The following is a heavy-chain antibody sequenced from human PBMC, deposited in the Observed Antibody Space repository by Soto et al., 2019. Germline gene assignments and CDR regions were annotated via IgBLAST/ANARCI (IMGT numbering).Heavy chain of an antibody. J-gene: IGHJ6*02. CDR2: IDHSGST. Sequence: QVQLQQWGAGLLKPSETLSLTCAVSGGSFSAYYWTWIRQPPGRGLEWIGEIDHSGSTNYNPSLEGRVTMSIDTAKNRFSPNVTSVTAADTAVYYCVRGLRYSGMDVWGQGTTVTVS. CDR1: GGSFSAYY. V-gene: IGHV4-34*01. CDR3: VRGLRYSGMDV. D-gene: IGHD2-15*01.